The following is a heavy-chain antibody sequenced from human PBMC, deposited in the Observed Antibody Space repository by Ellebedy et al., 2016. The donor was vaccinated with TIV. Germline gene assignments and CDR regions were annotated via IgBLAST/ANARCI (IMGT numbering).Heavy chain of an antibody. CDR3: TTDLKWAALWYFDL. D-gene: IGHD2-8*01. CDR2: IKSETDGETT. CDR1: GFRFSDAW. J-gene: IGHJ2*01. V-gene: IGHV3-15*01. Sequence: GESLKISYAASGFRFSDAWMSWVRQAPGKGLEWVGRIKSETDGETTHYAGPVNGRFSISRDDSKNTLFLQMNSLKTEDTAVYYCTTDLKWAALWYFDLWGRGTLVTVSS.